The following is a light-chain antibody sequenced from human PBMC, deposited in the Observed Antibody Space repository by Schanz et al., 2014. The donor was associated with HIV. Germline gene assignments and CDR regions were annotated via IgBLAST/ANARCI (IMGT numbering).Light chain of an antibody. J-gene: IGLJ2*01. Sequence: QSVLTQPPSVSAAPGQRVTISCTGSRSNIGAGYDVHWYQFLPGTAPKLIINANSNRPTGIPGRFSGSKSGTSASLAITGLEAEDEADYYCQSYDSTLRAVVFGGGTKLTVL. CDR3: QSYDSTLRAVV. V-gene: IGLV1-40*01. CDR2: ANS. CDR1: RSNIGAGYD.